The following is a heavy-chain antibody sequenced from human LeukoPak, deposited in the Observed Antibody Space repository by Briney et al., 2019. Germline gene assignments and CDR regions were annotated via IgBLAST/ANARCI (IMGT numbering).Heavy chain of an antibody. V-gene: IGHV4-39*07. CDR1: GGSISSSSYS. D-gene: IGHD7-27*01. CDR2: IYYSGST. J-gene: IGHJ4*02. CDR3: ARVPKLGTDYFDY. Sequence: SETLSLTCTVSGGSISSSSYSWGWIRQPPGKGLEWIGSIYYSGSTYYNPSLKSRVTISVDTSKNQFSLKLSSVTAADTAVYYCARVPKLGTDYFDYWGQGTLVTVSS.